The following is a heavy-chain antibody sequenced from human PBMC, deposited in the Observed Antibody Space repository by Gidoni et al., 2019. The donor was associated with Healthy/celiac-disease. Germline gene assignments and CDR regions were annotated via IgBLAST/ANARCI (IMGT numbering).Heavy chain of an antibody. D-gene: IGHD2-2*01. CDR1: GYTFTGDY. Sequence: QVQPVQSGAEVKKPGASVKVSCKAAGYTFTGDYMHWVRQAPGHGLEWMGWINPNSGGTNYAQKFQGRVTMTRDTSISTAYMELSRLRSDDTAVYYCARVPATSWYSVAPYYFDYWGQGTLVTVSS. V-gene: IGHV1-2*02. CDR3: ARVPATSWYSVAPYYFDY. J-gene: IGHJ4*02. CDR2: INPNSGGT.